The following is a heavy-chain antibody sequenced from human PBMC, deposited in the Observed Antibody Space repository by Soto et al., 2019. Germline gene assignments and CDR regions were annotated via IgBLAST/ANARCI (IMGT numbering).Heavy chain of an antibody. CDR3: ARGRIMITFGGVIVPTDS. CDR2: ISAYNGNT. CDR1: GYTFTSYG. J-gene: IGHJ4*02. Sequence: ASVKVSCKTSGYTFTSYGISWVRQAPGQGLEWMGWISAYNGNTNYAQKLKGRVTMTTDTSTSTAYMELRSLRSDDPAVYYCARGRIMITFGGVIVPTDSRGQGTLVTIS. D-gene: IGHD3-16*02. V-gene: IGHV1-18*04.